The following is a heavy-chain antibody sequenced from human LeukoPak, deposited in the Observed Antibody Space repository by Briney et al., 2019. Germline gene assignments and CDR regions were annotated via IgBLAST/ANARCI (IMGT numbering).Heavy chain of an antibody. CDR3: ARYEGRGGKSNWPTSGLNMDV. CDR1: GYTFTGYY. D-gene: IGHD4-23*01. J-gene: IGHJ6*02. Sequence: ASVKVSCKACGYTFTGYYMHWVRQAPGQRLEWMGWINPNSGGTNYAQKFQGKVTMTRDTSISTAYMELSRLRSDDAAVYYCARYEGRGGKSNWPTSGLNMDVWGQGTTVTVSS. CDR2: INPNSGGT. V-gene: IGHV1-2*02.